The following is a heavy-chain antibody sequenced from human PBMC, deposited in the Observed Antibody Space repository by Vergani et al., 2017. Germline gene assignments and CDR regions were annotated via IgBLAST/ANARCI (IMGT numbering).Heavy chain of an antibody. V-gene: IGHV3-74*03. D-gene: IGHD3-9*01. CDR3: ARARCIETCYMSNWLDS. Sequence: DVHLAESGGGFFQPGGSLRLSCSASGFSFNSYWMHWVRQVPGKGLLWVSRITSDGSITAYADSVKGRFTISRDNAQNTLYLQMNSLRVEDTGVYYCARARCIETCYMSNWLDSWGQGTRVTVSS. CDR1: GFSFNSYW. J-gene: IGHJ5*01. CDR2: ITSDGSIT.